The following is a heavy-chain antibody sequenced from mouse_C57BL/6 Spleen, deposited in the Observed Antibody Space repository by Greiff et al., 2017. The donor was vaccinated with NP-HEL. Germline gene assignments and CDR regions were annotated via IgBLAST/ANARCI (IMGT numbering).Heavy chain of an antibody. CDR1: GYTFTSYD. CDR3: ARSLIYDGYYGGFAY. D-gene: IGHD2-3*01. J-gene: IGHJ3*01. Sequence: VKLMESGPELVKPGASVKLSCKASGYTFTSYDINWVKQRPGQGLEWIGWIYPRDGSTKYNEKFKGKATLTVDTSSSTAYMELHSLTSEDSAVYFCARSLIYDGYYGGFAYWGQGTLVTVSA. CDR2: IYPRDGST. V-gene: IGHV1-85*01.